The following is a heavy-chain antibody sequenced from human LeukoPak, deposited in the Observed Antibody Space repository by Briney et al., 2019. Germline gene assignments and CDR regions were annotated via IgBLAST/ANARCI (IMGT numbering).Heavy chain of an antibody. CDR2: VYYSGST. CDR3: ARDRGVGANRFDY. J-gene: IGHJ4*02. CDR1: GGSISSGGYY. D-gene: IGHD1-26*01. Sequence: PSETLSLTCTVSGGSISSGGYYWSWIRQHPGKGLEWIGYVYYSGSTNYNPSLKSRVTISVDTSKNQFTLKLSSVTAADTAVYYCARDRGVGANRFDYWGQGTLVTVSS. V-gene: IGHV4-61*08.